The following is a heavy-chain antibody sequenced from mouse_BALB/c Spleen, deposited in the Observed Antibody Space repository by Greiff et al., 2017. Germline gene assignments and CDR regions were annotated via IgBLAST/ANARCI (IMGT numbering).Heavy chain of an antibody. V-gene: IGHV3-8*02. D-gene: IGHD1-1*01. CDR1: GDSITSGY. Sequence: EVKLVESGPSLVKPSQTLSLTCSVTGDSITSGYWNWIRKFPGNKLEYMGYISYSGSTYYNPSLKSRISITRDTSKNQYYLQLNSVTTEDTATYYCARRYYGSSYAMDYWGQGTSVTVSS. CDR2: ISYSGST. J-gene: IGHJ4*01. CDR3: ARRYYGSSYAMDY.